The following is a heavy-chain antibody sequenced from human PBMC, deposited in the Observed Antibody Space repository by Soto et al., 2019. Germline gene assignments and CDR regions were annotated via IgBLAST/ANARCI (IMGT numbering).Heavy chain of an antibody. CDR1: GASVRSGDYY. CDR3: VGTGTTDDY. V-gene: IGHV4-30-4*01. J-gene: IGHJ4*02. Sequence: QVQLQESGPGLVKPSQTLSLTCSVSGASVRSGDYYWSSIRQAPGNGLEWIGYIYNSGGSYYNPALKGRLTISIDTSKNQFSLKLNSVTAADTAIYYCVGTGTTDDYWGRGTLVTVSS. D-gene: IGHD4-17*01. CDR2: IYNSGGS.